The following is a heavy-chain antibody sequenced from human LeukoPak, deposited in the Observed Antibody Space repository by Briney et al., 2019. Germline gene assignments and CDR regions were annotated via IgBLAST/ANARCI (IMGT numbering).Heavy chain of an antibody. CDR3: ESTLRIPSMLSGYMDF. V-gene: IGHV4-4*07. CDR2: IYTSGST. D-gene: IGHD3-10*02. Sequence: SETLSLTCTVSGGSISSYYWSWIRQPAGKGLEWIGRIYTSGSTNYNPSLKSRVTMSVDTSKNQFSLKLSSVTAADTAVYYCESTLRIPSMLSGYMDFWRKGTTVTVSS. J-gene: IGHJ6*03. CDR1: GGSISSYY.